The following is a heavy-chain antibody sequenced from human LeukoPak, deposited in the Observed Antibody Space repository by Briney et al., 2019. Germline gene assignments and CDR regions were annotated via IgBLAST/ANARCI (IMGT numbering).Heavy chain of an antibody. CDR3: ARVGPERTGTTVTDY. V-gene: IGHV1-69*04. CDR1: GGTFTSYA. D-gene: IGHD4-17*01. CDR2: IITILGIA. Sequence: SVKVSCKASGGTFTSYAISWVRQAPGQGLEWMGRIITILGIANYAQKFQGRVTITADKSTSTAYLELSSLRSEDTAVYYCARVGPERTGTTVTDYWGQGTLVTVSS. J-gene: IGHJ4*02.